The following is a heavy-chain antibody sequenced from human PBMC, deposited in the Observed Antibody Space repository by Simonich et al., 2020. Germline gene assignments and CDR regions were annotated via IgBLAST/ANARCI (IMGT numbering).Heavy chain of an antibody. CDR2: INPNSGGT. CDR3: ASSKLATIDY. CDR1: GYTFTGYY. V-gene: IGHV1-2*02. D-gene: IGHD5-12*01. Sequence: QVQLVQSGAEVKKPGASVKVSCKASGYTFTGYYMHWVRQAPGQGLEWMGWINPNSGGTNYAKKFKGRVTMTRDTSISTAYMELSRLRSDDTAVYYCASSKLATIDYWGQGTLVTVSS. J-gene: IGHJ4*02.